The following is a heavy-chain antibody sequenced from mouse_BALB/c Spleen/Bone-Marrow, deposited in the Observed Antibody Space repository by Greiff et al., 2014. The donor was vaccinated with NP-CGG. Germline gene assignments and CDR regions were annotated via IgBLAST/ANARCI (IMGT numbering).Heavy chain of an antibody. J-gene: IGHJ3*01. Sequence: QVQLQQSGAELVMPGASVKMSCKASGHTFTDYWMHWVKQRPGQGLEWIGAIDTSDSYTSYNQKFKGKATLTVDESSSTAYMQLSSLTSEGSAVYYCARSDYRFDPLPYWGQGTLVTVSA. V-gene: IGHV1-69*01. CDR1: GHTFTDYW. CDR3: ARSDYRFDPLPY. D-gene: IGHD2-14*01. CDR2: IDTSDSYT.